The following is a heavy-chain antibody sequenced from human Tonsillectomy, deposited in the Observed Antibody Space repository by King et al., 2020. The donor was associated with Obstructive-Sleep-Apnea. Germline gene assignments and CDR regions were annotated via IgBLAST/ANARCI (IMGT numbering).Heavy chain of an antibody. CDR3: ARDVAPYYYDSSGSPFDY. V-gene: IGHV3-48*04. CDR1: GFTFSSYS. J-gene: IGHJ4*02. D-gene: IGHD3-22*01. Sequence: VQLVESGGGLVQPGGSLRLSCAASGFTFSSYSMNWVRQAPGKGREWVAYSSSSSSTIYYADAVKGRFTIARDNAKNSLYMQRNSLRAGDTAVYYCARDVAPYYYDSSGSPFDYWGQGTLVTVSS. CDR2: SSSSSSTI.